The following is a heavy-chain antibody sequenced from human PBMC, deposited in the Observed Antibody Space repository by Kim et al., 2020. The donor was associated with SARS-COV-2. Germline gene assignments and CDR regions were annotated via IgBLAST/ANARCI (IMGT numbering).Heavy chain of an antibody. Sequence: GESLKISCQVSGYSFSNYLIGWVRQMPGKGLEWMGIIYPGDSDTKYSPSFQGQVTISADKSISTAYLQWSSLKASDTATYYCARRTYGSGTYFFDYWGQG. CDR3: ARRTYGSGTYFFDY. J-gene: IGHJ4*02. V-gene: IGHV5-51*01. D-gene: IGHD3-10*01. CDR2: IYPGDSDT. CDR1: GYSFSNYL.